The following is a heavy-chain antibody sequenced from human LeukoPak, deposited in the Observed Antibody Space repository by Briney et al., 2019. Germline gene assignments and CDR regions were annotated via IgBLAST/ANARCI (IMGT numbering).Heavy chain of an antibody. CDR2: ISISGSTI. CDR3: GRCAGTPQYYYYYYYMDV. D-gene: IGHD1/OR15-1a*01. V-gene: IGHV3-11*04. CDR1: GFTFNDYF. J-gene: IGHJ6*03. Sequence: GGSLRLSCTSSGFTFNDYFMSWIRQPPGKGLEWVSYISISGSTIYYADFVKGRFTISRDNAKNTLYLQMNNLRPEDTAVYYCGRCAGTPQYYYYYYYMDVWGKGTTVTVSS.